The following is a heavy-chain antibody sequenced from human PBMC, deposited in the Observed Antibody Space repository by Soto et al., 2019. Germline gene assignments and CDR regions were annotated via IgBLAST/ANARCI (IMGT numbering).Heavy chain of an antibody. CDR3: ARERGSGWTFDY. D-gene: IGHD6-19*01. V-gene: IGHV3-48*01. CDR1: GFTFSTYS. CDR2: ISSSSTI. J-gene: IGHJ4*02. Sequence: EVQLVESGGDLVQPGGSLRLSCAASGFTFSTYSMNWVRQAPGKGLEWVSSISSSSTIYYADSVKGRFTISRDHVQNSLYLQMHSLGAEDTAVYYCARERGSGWTFDYWGQGTLVTVSS.